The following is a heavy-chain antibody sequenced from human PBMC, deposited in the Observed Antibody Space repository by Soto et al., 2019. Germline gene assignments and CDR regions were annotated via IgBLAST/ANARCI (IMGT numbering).Heavy chain of an antibody. J-gene: IGHJ2*01. D-gene: IGHD4-17*01. CDR3: AREVIALTTDWYFDL. V-gene: IGHV4-30-4*01. Sequence: QLQLRESGPGLVKPSETLSLTCTVSGGSISGGVGGLYYSRPICLPPGKGLDWIGYIYVSRATYYDPCLKSRVTISVDTSKNQFSLRLSSVTAADTAVYYCAREVIALTTDWYFDLWGRGTLVTVSS. CDR2: IYVSRAT. CDR1: GGSISGGVGGLYY.